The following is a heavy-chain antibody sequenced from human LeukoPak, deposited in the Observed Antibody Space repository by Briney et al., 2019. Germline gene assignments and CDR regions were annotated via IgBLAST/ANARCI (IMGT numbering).Heavy chain of an antibody. CDR2: INPNSGGT. J-gene: IGHJ5*02. V-gene: IGHV1-2*02. Sequence: GASVTVSCKASGYTFTGYYMHWVRQAPGQGLEWMGWINPNSGGTNYAQKFQGRVTMTRDTSISTAYMELSRLRSDDTAVYYCARSKSQYYYDSSGWFDPWGQGTLVTVSS. CDR3: ARSKSQYYYDSSGWFDP. CDR1: GYTFTGYY. D-gene: IGHD3-22*01.